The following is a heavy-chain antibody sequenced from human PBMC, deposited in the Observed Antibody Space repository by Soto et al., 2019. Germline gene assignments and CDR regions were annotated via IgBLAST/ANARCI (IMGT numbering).Heavy chain of an antibody. V-gene: IGHV3-33*01. D-gene: IGHD6-19*01. CDR2: IWYDGSNK. J-gene: IGHJ3*02. Sequence: QVQLVESGGGVVQPGRSLRLSCAASGFTFSSYGMHWVRQAPGKGLEWVAVIWYDGSNKYYADSVKGRFTISRDNSKNTLYLQMNSLRAEDTAVYYCARDKGDSSGWCDASDIWGQGTMVTVSS. CDR1: GFTFSSYG. CDR3: ARDKGDSSGWCDASDI.